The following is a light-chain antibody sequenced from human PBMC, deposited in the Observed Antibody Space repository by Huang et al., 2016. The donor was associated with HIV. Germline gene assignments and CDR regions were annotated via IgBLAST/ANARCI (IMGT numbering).Light chain of an antibody. Sequence: DIVMTQTPLSLSVTPGQPASISCKSSQSLLHSDGKTYLYWYLQKPGQSPQLLIYEVSSRVSGVQDRFSGSGSGTDFTLKSSRVEAEDVGVYYCMQGIHSWKFGQGTKVEIK. CDR3: MQGIHSWK. J-gene: IGKJ1*01. CDR1: QSLLHSDGKTY. CDR2: EVS. V-gene: IGKV2-29*02.